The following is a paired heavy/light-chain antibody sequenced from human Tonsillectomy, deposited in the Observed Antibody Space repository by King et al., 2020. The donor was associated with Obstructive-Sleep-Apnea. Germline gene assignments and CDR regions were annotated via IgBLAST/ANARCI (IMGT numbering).Heavy chain of an antibody. J-gene: IGHJ1*01. CDR3: ARFSVAGVH. Sequence: EVQLVQSGPVMKRPGVSLRISCKGSGYNLTMSFITWVRQTPGKGLECVGQIDPRDSYTDYSPSFQGRVTISVDNSITTAYLQWSSLKASDTAIYYCARFSVAGVHWGQGTLITVSS. D-gene: IGHD6-19*01. CDR2: IDPRDSYT. CDR1: GYNLTMSF. V-gene: IGHV5-10-1*03.
Light chain of an antibody. V-gene: IGKV2-30*01. CDR1: RSLVYSDGNTY. CDR3: FQGTHWPYT. J-gene: IGKJ2*01. Sequence: DVVMTQSPLSLSVTLGQSASISCTSSRSLVYSDGNTYFNWFHQRPGQPPRRLIYKVSNRDFEVPDRFSGSGSGTHFTLRISRVEADDIGMFYCFQGTHWPYTFGQGTRLEIK. CDR2: KVS.